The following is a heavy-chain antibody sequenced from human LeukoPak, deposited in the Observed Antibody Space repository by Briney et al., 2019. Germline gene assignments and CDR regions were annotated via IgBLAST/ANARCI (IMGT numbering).Heavy chain of an antibody. CDR2: ISSSSSYI. CDR1: GFTFSSYG. D-gene: IGHD3-10*02. CDR3: AELGITMIGGV. Sequence: GGSLRLSCAASGFTFSSYGMNRVRQAPGKGLEWVSSISSSSSYIYYADSVKGRFTISRDNAKNSLYLQMNSLRAEDTAVYYCAELGITMIGGVWGKGTTVTISS. V-gene: IGHV3-21*01. J-gene: IGHJ6*04.